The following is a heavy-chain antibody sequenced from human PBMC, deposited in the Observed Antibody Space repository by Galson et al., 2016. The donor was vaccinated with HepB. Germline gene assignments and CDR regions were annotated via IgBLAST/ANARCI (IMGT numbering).Heavy chain of an antibody. CDR1: GFTFGEYA. V-gene: IGHV3-49*03. J-gene: IGHJ4*02. D-gene: IGHD3-10*01. Sequence: SLRLSCAASGFTFGEYAMSWFRQAPGKGLEWVGFIRSNAYGGTTEYAASVKGRFTISRDDSKSIAYLQMNSLKTEDTAVYHCTPRPPFYGSGSGGQGTLVTVAS. CDR3: TPRPPFYGSGS. CDR2: IRSNAYGGTT.